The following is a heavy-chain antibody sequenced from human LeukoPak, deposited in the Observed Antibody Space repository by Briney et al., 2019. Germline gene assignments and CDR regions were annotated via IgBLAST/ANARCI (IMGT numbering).Heavy chain of an antibody. CDR1: GYSFSSYW. V-gene: IGHV5-51*01. Sequence: GESLKISCKGSGYSFSSYWIGWVRQMPGKGLEWMGIIYPGDSDTRYSPSFQGHVTFSADKSISTAYLQWSSLKASDTAMYYCARRGNSSYEYFDYWGQGTLVTVSS. CDR2: IYPGDSDT. CDR3: ARRGNSSYEYFDY. J-gene: IGHJ4*02. D-gene: IGHD5-12*01.